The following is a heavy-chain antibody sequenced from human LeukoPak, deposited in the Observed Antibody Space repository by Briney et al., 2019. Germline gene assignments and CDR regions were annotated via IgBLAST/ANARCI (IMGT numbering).Heavy chain of an antibody. D-gene: IGHD5-12*01. V-gene: IGHV1-69*01. CDR1: GGTFSSYA. J-gene: IGHJ5*02. CDR3: ARYSGYEGNWFDP. Sequence: ASVKVSCKAPGGTFSSYAISWVRQAPGQGLEWMGGIIPIFGTANYAQKFQGRVTITADESTSTAYMELSSLRSEDTAVYYCARYSGYEGNWFDPWGQGTLVTVSS. CDR2: IIPIFGTA.